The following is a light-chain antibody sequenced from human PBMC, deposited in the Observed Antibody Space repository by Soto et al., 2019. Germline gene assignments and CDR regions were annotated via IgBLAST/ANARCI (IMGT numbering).Light chain of an antibody. J-gene: IGKJ1*01. CDR2: GAS. CDR1: QSISSRY. Sequence: DTVLTQSPGTMALSPGERAALSCRASQSISSRYLAWYQQKPGQAHRLLIYGASSRATGIPDRFSVSGSGTEFTLTISSLQSEDFAVYDCQQYYNWPPWTFGQGTKVDI. V-gene: IGKV3-20*01. CDR3: QQYYNWPPWT.